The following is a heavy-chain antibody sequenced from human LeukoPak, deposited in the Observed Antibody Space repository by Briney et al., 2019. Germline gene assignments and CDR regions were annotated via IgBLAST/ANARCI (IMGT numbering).Heavy chain of an antibody. CDR3: ARLPTTYMVGATGWFDP. V-gene: IGHV1-18*01. Sequence: ASVKVSCKASGYPFTTYGISWVRQAPGQGLEWMGWISTDHVNTNCAQKLQGRVTMTTDTSTTTAYMELRSLRSDDTAVYYCARLPTTYMVGATGWFDPWGQGTLVTVSS. CDR2: ISTDHVNT. D-gene: IGHD1-26*01. CDR1: GYPFTTYG. J-gene: IGHJ5*02.